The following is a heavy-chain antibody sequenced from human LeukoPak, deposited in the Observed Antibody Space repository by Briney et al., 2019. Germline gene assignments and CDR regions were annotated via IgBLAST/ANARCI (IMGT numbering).Heavy chain of an antibody. CDR2: INPNSGGT. Sequence: ASVKVSCKASGYTFTGYYMHWVRQAPGQGLEWMGRINPNSGGTNYAQKFQGRVTMTRDTSISTAYMELSRLRSDGTAVYCCARGGHNWLVTPYYFDYWGQGTLVTVAS. V-gene: IGHV1-2*06. D-gene: IGHD4-23*01. J-gene: IGHJ4*02. CDR3: ARGGHNWLVTPYYFDY. CDR1: GYTFTGYY.